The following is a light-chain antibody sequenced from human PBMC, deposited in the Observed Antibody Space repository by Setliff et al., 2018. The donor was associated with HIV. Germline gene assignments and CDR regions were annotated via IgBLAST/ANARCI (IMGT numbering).Light chain of an antibody. CDR1: KLGDKY. CDR2: QDD. J-gene: IGLJ1*01. V-gene: IGLV3-1*01. CDR3: QAWDSSSAYV. Sequence: SYELTQPPPVSVSPGQTATITCSGDKLGDKYACWYQQKPGQSPVLVIYQDDKRPSGTPERFSGSNSGNTAALTISATQAMDEADYYCQAWDSSSAYVFGPGTKVTV.